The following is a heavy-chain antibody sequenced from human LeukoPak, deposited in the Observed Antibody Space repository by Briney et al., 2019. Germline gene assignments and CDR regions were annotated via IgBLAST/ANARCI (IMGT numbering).Heavy chain of an antibody. CDR3: AVGYYYDSSGYYPFHR. Sequence: SQTLSLTCTVSGGSISSGDYYWSWIRQPPGKGLEWIGEINHSGSTNYNPSLKSRVTISVDTSKNQFSLKLSSVTAADTAVYYCAVGYYYDSSGYYPFHRWGQGTLVTVSS. J-gene: IGHJ4*02. D-gene: IGHD3-22*01. CDR2: INHSGST. CDR1: GGSISSGDYY. V-gene: IGHV4-30-4*01.